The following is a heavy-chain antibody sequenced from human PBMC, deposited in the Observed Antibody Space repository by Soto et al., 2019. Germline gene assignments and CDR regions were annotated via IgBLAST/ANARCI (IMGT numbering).Heavy chain of an antibody. J-gene: IGHJ6*02. CDR3: AISFYDILTGPSYYYGMDV. Sequence: ASVKVSCKASGGTFSSYAISWVRQAPGQGLEWMGGIIPIFGTANYAQKFQGRVTITADESTSTAYMELSSLRSEDTAEYYRAISFYDILTGPSYYYGMDVWGQGTTVTVSS. V-gene: IGHV1-69*13. CDR1: GGTFSSYA. D-gene: IGHD3-9*01. CDR2: IIPIFGTA.